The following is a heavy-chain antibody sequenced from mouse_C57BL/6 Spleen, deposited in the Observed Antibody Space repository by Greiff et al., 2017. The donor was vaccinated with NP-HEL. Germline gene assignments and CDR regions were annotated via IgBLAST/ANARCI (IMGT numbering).Heavy chain of an antibody. Sequence: VKLVESGPGLVQPSQSLSITCTVSGFSLTSYGVHWVRQSPGKGLEWLGVIWSGGSTDYNAAFISRLSISKDNSKSQVFFKMNSLQADDTAIYYCARRYTTVGPISAMDYWGQGTSVTVSS. V-gene: IGHV2-2*01. CDR1: GFSLTSYG. CDR3: ARRYTTVGPISAMDY. CDR2: IWSGGST. D-gene: IGHD1-1*01. J-gene: IGHJ4*01.